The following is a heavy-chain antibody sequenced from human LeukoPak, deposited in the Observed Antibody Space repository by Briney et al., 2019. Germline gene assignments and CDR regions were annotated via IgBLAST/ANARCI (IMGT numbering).Heavy chain of an antibody. Sequence: PSETLSLTCTVSGGSISSYYWSWIRQPPGKGLEWIGYIYYSGNTNYNPSLKSRVTISVDTSKNQFSLKLTSVTAADTAVYYCARPGEEVPAAYDYWGQGTLVTVSS. D-gene: IGHD2-2*01. V-gene: IGHV4-59*01. CDR3: ARPGEEVPAAYDY. J-gene: IGHJ4*02. CDR2: IYYSGNT. CDR1: GGSISSYY.